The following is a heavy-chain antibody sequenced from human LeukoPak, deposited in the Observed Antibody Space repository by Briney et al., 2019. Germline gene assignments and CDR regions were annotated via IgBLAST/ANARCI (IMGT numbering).Heavy chain of an antibody. Sequence: PSETLSLTCTVSGYSISSGYYWGWIRQPPGKGLEWIGSIYHSGSTYYNPSLKSRVTISVDTSKNQFSLKLSSVTAADTAVYYCARRGWLQLVDYWGQGTLVTVSS. CDR3: ARRGWLQLVDY. CDR1: GYSISSGYY. J-gene: IGHJ4*02. CDR2: IYHSGST. V-gene: IGHV4-38-2*02. D-gene: IGHD5-24*01.